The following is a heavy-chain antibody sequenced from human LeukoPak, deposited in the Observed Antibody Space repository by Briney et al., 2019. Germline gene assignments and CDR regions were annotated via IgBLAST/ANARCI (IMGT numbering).Heavy chain of an antibody. D-gene: IGHD6-19*01. Sequence: GASVKVSCKASGYTFTSYYMHWVRQAPGQGLEWMGIINPSGGSTSYAQKFQGRVTMTRDTSTSTVYMELSSLRSEDTAVYCCARELVAVAGTGWFDPWGQGTLVTVSS. CDR3: ARELVAVAGTGWFDP. V-gene: IGHV1-46*01. J-gene: IGHJ5*02. CDR1: GYTFTSYY. CDR2: INPSGGST.